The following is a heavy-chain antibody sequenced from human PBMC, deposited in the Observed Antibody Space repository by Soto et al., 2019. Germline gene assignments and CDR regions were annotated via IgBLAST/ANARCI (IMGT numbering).Heavy chain of an antibody. J-gene: IGHJ3*02. Sequence: GESLKISCKGSGYSFTSYWIGWVRQMPGKCLDWLGIIYLGDSDTRYSPSFQGQVTISADKSISTAYLQWSSLKASDTAMYYCASRYYYGSGSLYAFDIWGQGTMVTVSS. CDR3: ASRYYYGSGSLYAFDI. V-gene: IGHV5-51*01. D-gene: IGHD3-10*01. CDR2: IYLGDSDT. CDR1: GYSFTSYW.